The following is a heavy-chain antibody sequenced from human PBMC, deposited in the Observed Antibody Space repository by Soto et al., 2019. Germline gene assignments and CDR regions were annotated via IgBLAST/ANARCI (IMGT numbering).Heavy chain of an antibody. CDR2: LENDGSNG. J-gene: IGHJ4*02. CDR1: GFTFSTYG. V-gene: IGHV3-33*01. CDR3: DRDQTDSGGYSDS. Sequence: SLRLSCEASGFTFSTYGMHWFRQVSGKGLESVPILENDGSNGYYVDAEKGRFTISIDNSKNTLYLQLRNLRAEGSAVYFCDRDQTDSGGYSDSWGQGTLVTVSS. D-gene: IGHD3-22*01.